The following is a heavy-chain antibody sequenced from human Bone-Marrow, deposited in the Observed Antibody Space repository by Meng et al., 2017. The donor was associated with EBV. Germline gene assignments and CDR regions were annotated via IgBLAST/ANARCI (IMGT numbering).Heavy chain of an antibody. J-gene: IGHJ4*02. D-gene: IGHD6-6*01. V-gene: IGHV3-30*02. CDR2: IRYDGSNK. CDR1: GFTFSNYG. CDR3: AKELILYSSSSLADY. Sequence: GRSLKITCAASGFTFSNYGMHWVRQAPGKGLEWVAFIRYDGSNKYYADSVKGRFTISRDNSKNTLYLQMNSLRAEDTAVYYCAKELILYSSSSLADYWGQGTLVTVSS.